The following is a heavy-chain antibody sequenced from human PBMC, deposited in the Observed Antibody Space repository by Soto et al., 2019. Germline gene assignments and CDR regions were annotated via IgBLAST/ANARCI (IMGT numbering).Heavy chain of an antibody. Sequence: QVQLVQSGAEVKKPGASVKVSCKASGYTFTSYGISWVRQAPGQGLEWMGWISAYNGNTNYAQKLQGRVTMTTDTSPTTADREVRSLRSDDTALYYCARSRGTSYIWFDPWGQGTLVTVSS. V-gene: IGHV1-18*01. CDR1: GYTFTSYG. J-gene: IGHJ5*02. D-gene: IGHD1-26*01. CDR3: ARSRGTSYIWFDP. CDR2: ISAYNGNT.